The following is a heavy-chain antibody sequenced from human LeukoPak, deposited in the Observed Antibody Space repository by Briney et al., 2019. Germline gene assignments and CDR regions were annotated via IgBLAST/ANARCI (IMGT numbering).Heavy chain of an antibody. CDR2: IYSSGST. CDR3: ARDLVYGSDPSGAYNWFDP. V-gene: IGHV4-4*07. J-gene: IGHJ5*02. D-gene: IGHD4-17*01. CDR1: GGSISSSY. Sequence: SETLSLTCTVSGGSISSSYWSWIRQPAGKGLEWIGRIYSSGSTKYSPSLKSRVTMSVDTSKNQFSLKLTSVTAADTAVYYCARDLVYGSDPSGAYNWFDPWGQGTLVTVSS.